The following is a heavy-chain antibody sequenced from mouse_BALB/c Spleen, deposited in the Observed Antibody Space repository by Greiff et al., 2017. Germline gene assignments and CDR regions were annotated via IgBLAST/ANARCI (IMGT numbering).Heavy chain of an antibody. D-gene: IGHD1-1*01. Sequence: VKLMESGPELVKPGASVKISCKASGYAFSSSWMNWVKQRPGQGLEWIGRIYPGDGDTNYNGKFKGKATLTADKSSSTAYRQLSSLTSVDSAVYFCARGGGSSYSWYCDVWGAGTTVTVSS. CDR3: ARGGGSSYSWYCDV. CDR1: GYAFSSSW. J-gene: IGHJ1*01. V-gene: IGHV1-82*01. CDR2: IYPGDGDT.